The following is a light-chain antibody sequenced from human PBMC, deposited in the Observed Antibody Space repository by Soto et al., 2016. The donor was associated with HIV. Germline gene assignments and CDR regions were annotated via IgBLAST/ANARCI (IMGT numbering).Light chain of an antibody. CDR1: QSVNDW. Sequence: DIQLTQSPSTLSAAVGDRVTITCRASQSVNDWLAWYQQKPGTPPSLLIYKVSTLESGVPSRFSGVGFGTEFTLTISSLQPEDFATYYCLQHNSYPKLTFGGGTKVEIK. J-gene: IGKJ4*01. CDR3: LQHNSYPKLT. CDR2: KVS. V-gene: IGKV1-5*03.